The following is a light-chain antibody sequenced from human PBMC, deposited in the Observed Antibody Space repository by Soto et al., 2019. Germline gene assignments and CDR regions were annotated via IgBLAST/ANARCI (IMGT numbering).Light chain of an antibody. Sequence: QSALTQPASVSGSPGQSITISRTGTSSDVGGYNYVSWYQQHPGKAPKLMIYDVSNRPSGLSNRFSGSKSGNTASLTISGLQAEDEADYYCSSYTSSTTLVFGTGTKLTVL. V-gene: IGLV2-14*01. CDR1: SSDVGGYNY. CDR2: DVS. J-gene: IGLJ1*01. CDR3: SSYTSSTTLV.